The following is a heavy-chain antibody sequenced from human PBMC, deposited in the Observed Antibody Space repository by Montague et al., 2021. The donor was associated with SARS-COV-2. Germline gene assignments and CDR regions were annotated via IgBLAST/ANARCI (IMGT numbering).Heavy chain of an antibody. CDR2: IYSNGDT. CDR3: ARGSEYYYHPFDY. Sequence: SETLSLTRTLSGASMSGYHWGWIRQPAGKALEWIGRIYSNGDTTXNPSLKSRLTMSVDTSEWQFSLKMTSVSAADTAIYYCARGSEYYYHPFDYWGHGNLVTVSS. D-gene: IGHD2/OR15-2a*01. CDR1: GASMSGYH. J-gene: IGHJ4*01. V-gene: IGHV4-4*07.